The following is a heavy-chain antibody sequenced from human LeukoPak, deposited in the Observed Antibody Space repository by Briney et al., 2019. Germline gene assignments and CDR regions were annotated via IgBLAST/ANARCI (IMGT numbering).Heavy chain of an antibody. CDR3: ARSRIGHWYFDL. V-gene: IGHV1-69*05. CDR1: GGTFSSYA. J-gene: IGHJ2*01. Sequence: SVKVSCKASGGTFSSYAISWVRQAPGQGLEWMGGIIPIFGTANYAQKFQGRVTITTDESTSTAYMELSSLRSKDTAVYYCARSRIGHWYFDLWGRGTLVTVSS. CDR2: IIPIFGTA. D-gene: IGHD2-2*01.